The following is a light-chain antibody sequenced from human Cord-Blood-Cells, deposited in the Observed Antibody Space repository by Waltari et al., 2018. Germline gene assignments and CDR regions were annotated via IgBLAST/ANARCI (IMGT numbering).Light chain of an antibody. V-gene: IGKV3-20*01. Sequence: DIVLTQSPGTLSLSPGEGATLSCRASQSVSSSYLAWYQQKPGQAPRLLIYGASIRATGIPDRFSGSGSGTDFTLTISRLEPEDFAVYYCQQYGSSPQTFGQGTKVEIK. J-gene: IGKJ1*01. CDR3: QQYGSSPQT. CDR2: GAS. CDR1: QSVSSSY.